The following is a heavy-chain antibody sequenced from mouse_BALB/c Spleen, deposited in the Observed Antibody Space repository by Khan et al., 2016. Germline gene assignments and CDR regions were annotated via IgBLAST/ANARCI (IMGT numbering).Heavy chain of an antibody. V-gene: IGHV1-7*01. CDR3: ARYYYVMEY. Sequence: QVQLQQSGAELAKPGASVKMSCKASGYTFTSYWMHWVKQRPGQGLEWIGYINPSTGYTEYNQKFKDKATLTADKSSSTAYMQLSSLTSEDSAVYYCARYYYVMEYWGQGASVTVSS. J-gene: IGHJ4*01. CDR2: INPSTGYT. CDR1: GYTFTSYW.